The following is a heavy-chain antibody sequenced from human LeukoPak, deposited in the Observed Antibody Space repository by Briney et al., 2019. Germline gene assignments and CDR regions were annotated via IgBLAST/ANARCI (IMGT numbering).Heavy chain of an antibody. CDR1: GYTFTGYY. D-gene: IGHD1-26*01. J-gene: IGHJ4*02. CDR3: ARLGATTYDY. CDR2: INPNSGGT. Sequence: ASVKVSCKASGYTFTGYYMHWVRQAPGQGLEWMGWINPNSGGTNYAQKFQGRVTMTRDTSITTAYMELSWLRSGDTAVYYCARLGATTYDYWGQGTLVTVSS. V-gene: IGHV1-2*02.